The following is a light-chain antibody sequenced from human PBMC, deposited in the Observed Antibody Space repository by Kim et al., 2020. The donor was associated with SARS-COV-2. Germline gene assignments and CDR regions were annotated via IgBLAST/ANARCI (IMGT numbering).Light chain of an antibody. V-gene: IGLV3-21*02. J-gene: IGLJ2*01. CDR2: YDG. CDR1: NIGSKT. CDR3: QVWDASSDHPVI. Sequence: SSELTQPPSLSLAPGQTATLSCGGNNIGSKTVHWYQQKPGQAPVLVVYYDGDRPSGIPERFSGSNSGNTATLTISRVEAGDEADYYCQVWDASSDHPVIFGGGTQLTVL.